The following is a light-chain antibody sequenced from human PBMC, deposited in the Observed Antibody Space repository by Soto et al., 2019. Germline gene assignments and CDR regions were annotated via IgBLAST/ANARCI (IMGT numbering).Light chain of an antibody. Sequence: EIEMTQSPATLSVSPGERATLSCRSSQSVGRKLAWYQQKPGQAPRLLIYDASNRAMGVPARLSGSGSGTEFTLTISSLQSEDVAVFHCQQHDIWPPWTLGQGTKVEI. J-gene: IGKJ1*01. CDR1: QSVGRK. CDR2: DAS. CDR3: QQHDIWPPWT. V-gene: IGKV3-15*01.